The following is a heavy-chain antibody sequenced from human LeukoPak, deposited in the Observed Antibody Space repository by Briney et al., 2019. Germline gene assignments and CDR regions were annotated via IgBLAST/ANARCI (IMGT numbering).Heavy chain of an antibody. CDR3: ARHIDYYDSSGLIDY. CDR2: ICYSGST. J-gene: IGHJ4*02. Sequence: SETLSLTCTVSGGSISSYYWSWIRQPPGKGLEWIGYICYSGSTNYNPSLKSRVTISVDTSKNQFSLKLSSVTAADAAVYYCARHIDYYDSSGLIDYWGQGTLVTVSS. D-gene: IGHD3-22*01. V-gene: IGHV4-59*08. CDR1: GGSISSYY.